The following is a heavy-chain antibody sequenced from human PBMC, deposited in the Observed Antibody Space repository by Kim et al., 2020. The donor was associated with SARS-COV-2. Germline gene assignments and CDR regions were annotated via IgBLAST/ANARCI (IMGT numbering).Heavy chain of an antibody. V-gene: IGHV3-33*01. CDR3: ARDGGYSGYARFDY. D-gene: IGHD5-12*01. J-gene: IGHJ4*02. Sequence: ADSVKGRFTISRDNSKNTLNLKMNSLRAEDTAVYYCARDGGYSGYARFDYWGQGTLVTVSS.